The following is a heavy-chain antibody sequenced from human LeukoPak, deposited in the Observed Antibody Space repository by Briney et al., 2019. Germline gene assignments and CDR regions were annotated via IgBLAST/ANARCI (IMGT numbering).Heavy chain of an antibody. CDR3: ARGRGAFDI. J-gene: IGHJ3*02. CDR2: INHSGST. V-gene: IGHV4-34*01. CDR1: GGSFSGYY. Sequence: PSETLSLTCAVYGGSFSGYYWSWIRQPPGKGLEWIGEINHSGSTNYNPSLKSRVTISVDTSKNQFSLKLSSVTAADTAVYYCARGRGAFDIWGQGTMVTVSS.